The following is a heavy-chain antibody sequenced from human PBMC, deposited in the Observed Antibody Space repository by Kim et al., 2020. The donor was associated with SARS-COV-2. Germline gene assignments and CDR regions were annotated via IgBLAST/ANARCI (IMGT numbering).Heavy chain of an antibody. D-gene: IGHD4-4*01. CDR3: ARGWGAVITEYYYYYGMDV. CDR2: INPNSGGT. Sequence: ASVKVSCKASGYTFTGYYMHWVRQAPGQGLEWMGWINPNSGGTNYAQKFQGRVTMTRDTSISTAYMELSRLRSDDTAVYYCARGWGAVITEYYYYYGMDVWGQGTTVTVSS. CDR1: GYTFTGYY. V-gene: IGHV1-2*02. J-gene: IGHJ6*02.